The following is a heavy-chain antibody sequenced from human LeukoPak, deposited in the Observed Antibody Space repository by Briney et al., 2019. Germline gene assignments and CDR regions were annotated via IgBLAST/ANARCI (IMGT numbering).Heavy chain of an antibody. D-gene: IGHD3-16*01. V-gene: IGHV3-7*01. Sequence: GGYLRLSCAASGFTFSSYWMSWVRQAPGKGLKWVANIKQDGSEKYYVDSVKGRFTISRDNAKNSLYLQMNSLRAEDTAVYYCARVPLGGVSSPAPSFDYWGQGTLVTVSS. CDR2: IKQDGSEK. J-gene: IGHJ4*02. CDR1: GFTFSSYW. CDR3: ARVPLGGVSSPAPSFDY.